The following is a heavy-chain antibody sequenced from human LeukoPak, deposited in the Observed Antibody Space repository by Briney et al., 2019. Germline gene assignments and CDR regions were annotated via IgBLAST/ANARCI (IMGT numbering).Heavy chain of an antibody. J-gene: IGHJ4*02. CDR1: GFTFSPYS. D-gene: IGHD3-22*01. V-gene: IGHV3-33*08. Sequence: PGGSLRLSCTASGFTFSPYSMSWVRQAPGKGLEWVAVIWYDGSDKYYADSVKGRFTISRDNSKNKLYLQMSSLRAEDTAVYYCSIYDSSGSFAYWGQGTLVTVSS. CDR2: IWYDGSDK. CDR3: SIYDSSGSFAY.